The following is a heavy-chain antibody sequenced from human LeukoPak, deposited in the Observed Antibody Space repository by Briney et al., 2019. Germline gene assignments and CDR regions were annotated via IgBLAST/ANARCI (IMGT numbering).Heavy chain of an antibody. CDR2: INPNSGGT. Sequence: ASVKASCKASGYTFTGYYMHWVRQAPGQGLEWMGWINPNSGGTNYAQKFQGRVTMTRDTSISTAYMELSRLRSDDTAVYYCARGEYDFWSGYYYYYYYMDVWGKGTTVTVSS. D-gene: IGHD3-3*01. V-gene: IGHV1-2*02. CDR1: GYTFTGYY. CDR3: ARGEYDFWSGYYYYYYYMDV. J-gene: IGHJ6*03.